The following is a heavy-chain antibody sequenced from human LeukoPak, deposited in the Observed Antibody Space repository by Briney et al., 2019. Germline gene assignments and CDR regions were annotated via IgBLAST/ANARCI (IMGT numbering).Heavy chain of an antibody. D-gene: IGHD2-2*01. CDR2: ISVNNGGT. V-gene: IGHV1-18*01. Sequence: ASVKVSCKASGYTFTTYSLAWVRQAPGPSLERMGWISVNNGGTNYAQSFQDRVTLTRDTSTNTAYLELRSLRSDDTAIIYCATATQPRGYFLHWGQGTLVTVSS. CDR3: ATATQPRGYFLH. J-gene: IGHJ1*01. CDR1: GYTFTTYS.